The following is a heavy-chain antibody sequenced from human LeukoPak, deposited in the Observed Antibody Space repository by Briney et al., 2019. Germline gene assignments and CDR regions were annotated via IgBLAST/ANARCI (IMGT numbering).Heavy chain of an antibody. CDR2: IHYSGST. D-gene: IGHD1-1*01. CDR1: GGSISSYY. CDR3: ARVSWFPGTSYYYMDV. Sequence: KSSETLSLTCTVSGGSISSYYWSWIRQPPGKGLVWTGYIHYSGSTNYSPSLKSRVTISVDTSKNQFSLNLTSVTAADSAVYYCARVSWFPGTSYYYMDVWGKGTTVTVSS. J-gene: IGHJ6*03. V-gene: IGHV4-59*01.